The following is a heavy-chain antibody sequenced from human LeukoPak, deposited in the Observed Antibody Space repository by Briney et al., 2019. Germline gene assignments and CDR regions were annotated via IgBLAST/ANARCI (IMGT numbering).Heavy chain of an antibody. Sequence: SETLSLTCAVSGYSISSGYYWGWIRQPPGKGLEWIGSIYHSGSTYYSPSLRSRVTISVDTSKNQFSLKLSSVTAADTAVYYCASPPYCSSTSCSDYWGQGTLVTVSS. CDR2: IYHSGST. CDR3: ASPPYCSSTSCSDY. V-gene: IGHV4-38-2*01. D-gene: IGHD2-2*01. J-gene: IGHJ4*02. CDR1: GYSISSGYY.